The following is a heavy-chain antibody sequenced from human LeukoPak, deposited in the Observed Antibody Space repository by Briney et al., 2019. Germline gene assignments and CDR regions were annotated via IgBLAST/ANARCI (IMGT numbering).Heavy chain of an antibody. CDR2: INPKSGGT. J-gene: IGHJ4*02. CDR3: ARDRGTPDYSSSSLDF. D-gene: IGHD6-6*01. V-gene: IGHV1-2*02. CDR1: GYTFISYY. Sequence: ASVKASCKASGYTFISYYIHWVRQAPGQGLEWMGWINPKSGGTKSPQKFQGRVTMTRDTSISTAYMEVSALRSDDTAVYYCARDRGTPDYSSSSLDFWGQGTLVTVSS.